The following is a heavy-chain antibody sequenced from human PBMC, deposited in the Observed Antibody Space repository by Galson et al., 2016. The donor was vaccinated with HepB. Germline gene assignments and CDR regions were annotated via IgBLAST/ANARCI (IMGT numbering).Heavy chain of an antibody. D-gene: IGHD4-23*01. CDR2: LWSDGHHT. V-gene: IGHV3-33*01. J-gene: IGHJ1*01. CDR1: GFTFSTYG. CDR3: ASELPYVGDSTAGYSHH. Sequence: SLRLSCAASGFTFSTYGMHWVRQAPGEGLQWVAVLWSDGHHTYYADSVKGRFTISRDTYKNTLYLQMNSLSAEDTAVYYCASELPYVGDSTAGYSHHWGQGTLVTVSS.